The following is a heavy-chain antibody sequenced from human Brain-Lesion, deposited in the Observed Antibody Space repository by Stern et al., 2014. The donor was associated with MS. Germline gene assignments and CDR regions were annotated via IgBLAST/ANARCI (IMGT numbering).Heavy chain of an antibody. CDR3: AGEEDIRYCSGGSCTGNWFDP. CDR1: GGSVSSTSYA. CDR2: IYFSGNT. Sequence: ESGPGLVKPSETLSLTCTVAGGSVSSTSYAWAWIRQPPGKWLEWIGAIYFSGNTYYSPSLKSRLTISLDTSKNPFYLQLRSVTAADTAVYYCAGEEDIRYCSGGSCTGNWFDPWGQGTLVTVSS. D-gene: IGHD2-15*01. J-gene: IGHJ5*02. V-gene: IGHV4-39*01.